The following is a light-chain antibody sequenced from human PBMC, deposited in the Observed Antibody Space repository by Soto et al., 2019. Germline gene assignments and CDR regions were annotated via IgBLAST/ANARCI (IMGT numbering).Light chain of an antibody. CDR1: QSLLHSNGYNY. CDR2: LGS. J-gene: IGKJ5*01. Sequence: DIVMTQSPLSLPVTPGEPASISCRSSQSLLHSNGYNYLDWYLQKPGQPPQLLIYLGSNRASGVPDRFSGCGSGTDFTLKISRVEAEDVGVYYCMQALQTPRTFGQGTRLEIK. V-gene: IGKV2-28*01. CDR3: MQALQTPRT.